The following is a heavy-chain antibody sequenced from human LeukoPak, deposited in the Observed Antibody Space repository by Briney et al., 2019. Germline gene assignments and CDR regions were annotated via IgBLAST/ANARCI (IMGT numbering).Heavy chain of an antibody. V-gene: IGHV1-69*13. Sequence: SVKVSCKASGYTFTSYGISWVRQAPGQGLEWMGGIIPIFGTANYAQKFQGRVTITADESTSTAYMELSSLRSEDTAVYYCARAAARGYSYGSFDYWGQGTLVTVSS. CDR2: IIPIFGTA. D-gene: IGHD5-18*01. CDR3: ARAAARGYSYGSFDY. J-gene: IGHJ4*02. CDR1: GYTFTSYG.